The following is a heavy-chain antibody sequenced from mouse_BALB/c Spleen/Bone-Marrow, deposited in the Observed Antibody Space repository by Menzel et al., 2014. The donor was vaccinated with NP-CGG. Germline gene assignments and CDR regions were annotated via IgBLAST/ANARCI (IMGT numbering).Heavy chain of an antibody. J-gene: IGHJ4*01. CDR3: ARDGNYRYAMDY. Sequence: QVQLQQSGAELVKPGASVKLSCMASGFTFTSYWIHWVKQRPGQGPEWIGEINPSNGRTNYSEKFKSKATLTDDKSYSTAYMQLSSLTSEDSAVYYCARDGNYRYAMDYWGQGTSLTVSS. D-gene: IGHD2-1*01. CDR2: INPSNGRT. CDR1: GFTFTSYW. V-gene: IGHV1S81*02.